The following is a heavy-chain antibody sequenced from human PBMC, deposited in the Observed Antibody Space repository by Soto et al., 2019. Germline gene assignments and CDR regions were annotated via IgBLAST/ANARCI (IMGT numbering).Heavy chain of an antibody. CDR3: ARVQYCGGDCYTNWFDP. D-gene: IGHD2-21*02. Sequence: SETLSLTCTVSGGSLSSYYWSWIRQPPGKGLEWIGYIYYSGSTNYNPSLKSRVTISVDTSKNQFSLKLSSVTAADTAVYYCARVQYCGGDCYTNWFDPWGQGTLVTVSS. CDR2: IYYSGST. V-gene: IGHV4-59*01. CDR1: GGSLSSYY. J-gene: IGHJ5*02.